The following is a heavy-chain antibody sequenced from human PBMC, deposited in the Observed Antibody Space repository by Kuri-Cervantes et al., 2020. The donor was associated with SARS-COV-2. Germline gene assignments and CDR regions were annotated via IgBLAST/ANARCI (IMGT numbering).Heavy chain of an antibody. CDR2: IYYSGST. V-gene: IGHV4-39*02. Sequence: GSLRLSCTVSGGSISSSSYYWGWIRQPPGKGLEWIGSIYYSGSTYYNPSLKSRVTISVDTSKNHFSLRLSSLTAADAAVYYCATLPGRGDYYTSGTVSDNWGQGTLVTVSS. J-gene: IGHJ4*02. CDR1: GGSISSSSYY. CDR3: ATLPGRGDYYTSGTVSDN. D-gene: IGHD3-10*01.